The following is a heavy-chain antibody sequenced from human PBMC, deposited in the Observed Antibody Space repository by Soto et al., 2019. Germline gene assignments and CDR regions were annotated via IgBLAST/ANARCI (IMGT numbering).Heavy chain of an antibody. V-gene: IGHV4-31*03. J-gene: IGHJ5*02. CDR2: IHYSGST. Sequence: SETLSLTCNVSGGSVSSGGYYWSWIRQHPGKGLEWIGYIHYSGSTYYNPSLKSRVTMSIDTSKSLFPLNLSSVTAADTAVYYCARAGGAGSGHDWFDPWGQGTLVTVSS. CDR3: ARAGGAGSGHDWFDP. CDR1: GGSVSSGGYY. D-gene: IGHD6-13*01.